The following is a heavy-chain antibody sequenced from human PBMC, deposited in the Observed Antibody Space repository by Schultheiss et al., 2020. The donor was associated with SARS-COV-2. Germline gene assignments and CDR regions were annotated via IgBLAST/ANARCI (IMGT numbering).Heavy chain of an antibody. J-gene: IGHJ2*01. CDR1: GFTFSSYS. Sequence: ESLKISCAASGFTFSSYSMNWVRQPPGKGLEWLSYISSSSSTIYYADSVKGRFTISRDNAKNSLSLQMISLRAEDTAVYYCARDRDRDYYDSSGYYAGWYFDLWGRGTLVTVSS. CDR2: ISSSSSTI. V-gene: IGHV3-48*01. D-gene: IGHD3-22*01. CDR3: ARDRDRDYYDSSGYYAGWYFDL.